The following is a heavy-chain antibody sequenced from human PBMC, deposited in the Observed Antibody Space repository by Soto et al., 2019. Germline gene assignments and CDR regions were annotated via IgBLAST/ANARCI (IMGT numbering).Heavy chain of an antibody. CDR2: IKQDGSEK. Sequence: EVQLVESGGGLVQPGGSLRLSCEASGFTFSNYWMSWVRQAPGKGLEWVANIKQDGSEKYYVGSVNGRFTISRDNAKNALCLQVNSLRAEDTAMYYCAREKRANSYFDYWGQGTLVTVSS. J-gene: IGHJ4*02. CDR1: GFTFSNYW. V-gene: IGHV3-7*01. CDR3: AREKRANSYFDY. D-gene: IGHD6-25*01.